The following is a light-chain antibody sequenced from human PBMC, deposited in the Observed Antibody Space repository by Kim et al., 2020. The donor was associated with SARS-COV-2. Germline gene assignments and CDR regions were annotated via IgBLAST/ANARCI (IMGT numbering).Light chain of an antibody. J-gene: IGLJ3*02. CDR3: AAWDDSLSGPV. CDR1: SSNIGSNY. Sequence: ELTQPPSVSGTPGQRVTISCSGSSSNIGSNYIYWYQQFPGTAPKLLIYTNNQRPSGVPDRFSGSKSGTSASLAISGLRSEDEADYYCAAWDDSLSGPVFGGGTKVTVL. CDR2: TNN. V-gene: IGLV1-47*02.